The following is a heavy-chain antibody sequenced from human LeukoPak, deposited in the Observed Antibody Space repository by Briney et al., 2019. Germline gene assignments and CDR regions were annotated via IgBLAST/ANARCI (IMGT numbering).Heavy chain of an antibody. D-gene: IGHD3-10*01. CDR2: ISSSSSYI. CDR1: GFTFSDYY. CDR3: ARDSRMVRGVLNDY. V-gene: IGHV3-11*06. Sequence: GGSLRLSCAASGFTFSDYYMSWIRQAPGKGLEWVSSISSSSSYIYYADSVKGRFTISRDNAKNSLYLQMNSLRAEDTAVYYCARDSRMVRGVLNDYWGQGTLVTVSS. J-gene: IGHJ4*02.